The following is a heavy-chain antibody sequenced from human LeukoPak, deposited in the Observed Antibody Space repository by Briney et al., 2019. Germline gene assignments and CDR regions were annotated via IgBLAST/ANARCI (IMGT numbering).Heavy chain of an antibody. CDR3: AREGITMVRGVIITGYYYYYMDV. Sequence: NPGGSLRLSCAASGFTFSSYSMNWVRQAPGKGLEWVSSISSSSSYIYYADSVKGRFTISRDNAKNTLYLQMNSLRAEDTAVYYCAREGITMVRGVIITGYYYYYMDVWGKGTTVTISS. V-gene: IGHV3-21*01. J-gene: IGHJ6*03. D-gene: IGHD3-10*01. CDR2: ISSSSSYI. CDR1: GFTFSSYS.